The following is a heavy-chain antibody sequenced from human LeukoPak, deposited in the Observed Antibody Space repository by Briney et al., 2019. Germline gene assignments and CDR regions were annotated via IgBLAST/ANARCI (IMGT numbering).Heavy chain of an antibody. CDR3: AREATRDSSGFYDAFDI. D-gene: IGHD3-22*01. J-gene: IGHJ3*02. Sequence: GGSLRLSCAASGFTFSSYNMNWVRQAPGKGLEWVSHISSSSSTIYYADSVKGRFTISRDNAENSLYLQMNSLRDEDTAVYYCAREATRDSSGFYDAFDIWGQGTMVTVSS. CDR1: GFTFSSYN. V-gene: IGHV3-48*02. CDR2: ISSSSSTI.